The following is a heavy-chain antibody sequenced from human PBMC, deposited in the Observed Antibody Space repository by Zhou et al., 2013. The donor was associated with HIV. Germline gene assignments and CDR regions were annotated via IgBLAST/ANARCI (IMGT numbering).Heavy chain of an antibody. CDR2: IIPILGIA. Sequence: QVQLVQSGAEVKKPGSSVKVSCKASGGTFSSYAISWVRQAPGQGLEWMGRIIPILGIANYAQKFQGRVTITADKSTSTAYMELSSLRSEDTAVYYCASEGSVVPSNMDVWGQRGPRSPSPQ. V-gene: IGHV1-69*04. CDR1: GGTFSSYA. CDR3: ASEGSVVPSNMDV. D-gene: IGHD2-21*01. J-gene: IGHJ6*01.